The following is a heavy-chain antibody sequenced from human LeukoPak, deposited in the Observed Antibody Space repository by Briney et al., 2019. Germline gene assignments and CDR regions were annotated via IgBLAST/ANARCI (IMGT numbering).Heavy chain of an antibody. CDR3: AKATGGTNTPFDY. D-gene: IGHD1-26*01. CDR1: GFTFSSSG. CDR2: ITSSSTYI. Sequence: GGSLRLSCAASGFTFSSSGMNWVRQAPGKGLEWVSSITSSSTYIYYADSVKGRFTISRDNSKNTLYLQMNSLRAEDTAIYYCAKATGGTNTPFDYWDQGTLVIVSS. V-gene: IGHV3-21*04. J-gene: IGHJ4*02.